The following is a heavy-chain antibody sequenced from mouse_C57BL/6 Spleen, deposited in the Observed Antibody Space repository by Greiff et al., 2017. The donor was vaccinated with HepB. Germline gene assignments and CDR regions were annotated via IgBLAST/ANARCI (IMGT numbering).Heavy chain of an antibody. D-gene: IGHD2-4*01. Sequence: QVQLKESGAELARPGASVKLSCKASGYTFTSYGISWVKQRTGQGLEWIGEIYPRSGNTYYNEKFKGKATPTADKSSSTAYMELRSLTSEDSAVYFCALGDYGFDYWGQGTTLTVSS. J-gene: IGHJ2*01. CDR3: ALGDYGFDY. V-gene: IGHV1-81*01. CDR2: IYPRSGNT. CDR1: GYTFTSYG.